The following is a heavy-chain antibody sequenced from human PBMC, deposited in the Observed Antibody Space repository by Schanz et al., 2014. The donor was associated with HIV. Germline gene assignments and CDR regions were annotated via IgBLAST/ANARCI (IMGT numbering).Heavy chain of an antibody. Sequence: QVQLVESGGGVVQPGRSLRLSCAASGFTFSSYGMHWVRQAPGKGLEWVAIISYDGSNKDYADSVKGRFTISRDISKNTLYLQMNSLRAEDTAVYYCAKGMVRGAPSWFDPWGQGTLVTVSS. CDR2: ISYDGSNK. J-gene: IGHJ5*02. V-gene: IGHV3-30*18. CDR3: AKGMVRGAPSWFDP. CDR1: GFTFSSYG. D-gene: IGHD3-10*01.